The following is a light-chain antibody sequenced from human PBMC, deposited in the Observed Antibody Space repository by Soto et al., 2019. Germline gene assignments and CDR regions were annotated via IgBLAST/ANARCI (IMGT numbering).Light chain of an antibody. Sequence: QSVLTQPPSASGTPGQRVTISCSGNSSNIGSNTVNWYHQLPGTAPKLLIYSNNQRPSGVPDRFSGSKSGTSASLAISGLQSEDEADYYCATWDDSLNGVVFGGGTKLTVL. CDR3: ATWDDSLNGVV. CDR1: SSNIGSNT. J-gene: IGLJ2*01. V-gene: IGLV1-44*01. CDR2: SNN.